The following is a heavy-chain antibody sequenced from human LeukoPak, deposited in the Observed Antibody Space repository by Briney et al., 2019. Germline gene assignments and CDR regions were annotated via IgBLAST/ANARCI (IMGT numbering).Heavy chain of an antibody. CDR1: GFTFSSYA. V-gene: IGHV3-30-3*01. D-gene: IGHD1-26*01. J-gene: IGHJ4*02. CDR2: ISYDGSNK. Sequence: PGGSLRLSRAASGFTFSSYAMHWVRQAPGKGLEWVAVISYDGSNKYYADSVKGRFTISRDNSKNTLYLQMNSLRAEDTAVYYCASPLGGSYYKNGYFDYWGQGTLVTVSS. CDR3: ASPLGGSYYKNGYFDY.